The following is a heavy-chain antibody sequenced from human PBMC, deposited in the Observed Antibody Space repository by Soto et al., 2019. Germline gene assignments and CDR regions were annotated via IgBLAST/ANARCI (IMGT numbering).Heavy chain of an antibody. J-gene: IGHJ6*02. D-gene: IGHD2-8*01. CDR1: GFTFSSYW. CDR3: ARNGANTLGMDV. CDR2: INSDGSSI. Sequence: PGGSLRLSCAASGFTFSSYWMHWVRQAPGKGLVWVSRINSDGSSISYADSVKGRFTISRDNAKNTLYLQMNSLRAEDTAVYYCARNGANTLGMDVWGQGITVTVSS. V-gene: IGHV3-74*01.